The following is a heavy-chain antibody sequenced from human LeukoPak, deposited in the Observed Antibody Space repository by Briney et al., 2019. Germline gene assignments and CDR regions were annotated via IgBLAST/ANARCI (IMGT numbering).Heavy chain of an antibody. J-gene: IGHJ4*02. D-gene: IGHD3-22*01. CDR1: GFNVAVYA. CDR3: AKGFDSSSFYGHSDY. Sequence: GRSLRLSCVASGFNVAVYAMHWVRQAPRTGLEWFSLISGDGVATKYANSVKGRFIIARDKSRNYLFLQMNTLRAEDTALYYCAKGFDSSSFYGHSDYWGQGTLVTVSS. V-gene: IGHV3-43*02. CDR2: ISGDGVAT.